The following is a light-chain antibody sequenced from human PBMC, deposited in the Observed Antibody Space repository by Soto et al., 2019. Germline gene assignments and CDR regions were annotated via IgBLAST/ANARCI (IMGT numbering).Light chain of an antibody. Sequence: EIVLTQSPATLSLSPGERATLSCGASQSVSSSYLAWYQQKPGLAPRLLIYDASSRATGIPDRFSGSGSGTDFTPTISRLEPEDFAVYYCQQYCSSPPITFGQGTRLEIK. CDR3: QQYCSSPPIT. V-gene: IGKV3D-20*01. CDR1: QSVSSSY. CDR2: DAS. J-gene: IGKJ5*01.